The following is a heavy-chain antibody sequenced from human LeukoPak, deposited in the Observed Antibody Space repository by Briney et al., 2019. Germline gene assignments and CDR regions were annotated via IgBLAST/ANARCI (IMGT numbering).Heavy chain of an antibody. CDR3: ARGVVRGVITPNCYMDV. CDR1: GGTFSSYA. J-gene: IGHJ6*03. V-gene: IGHV1-69*05. D-gene: IGHD3-10*01. CDR2: IIPIFGTA. Sequence: ASVKVSCKASGGTFSSYAISWVRQAPGQGLEWMGGIIPIFGTANYAQKFQGRVTITTDESTSTAYMELSSLRSEDTAVYYCARGVVRGVITPNCYMDVWGKGTTVTVSS.